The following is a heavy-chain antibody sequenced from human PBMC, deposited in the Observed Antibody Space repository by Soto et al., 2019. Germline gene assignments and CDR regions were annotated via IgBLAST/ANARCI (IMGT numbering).Heavy chain of an antibody. CDR2: MFASGSS. V-gene: IGHV4-4*02. J-gene: IGHJ4*02. CDR3: AREGFDHRPDY. Sequence: PSETLSLTCAVSGDSISSPNWWSWYRQTPGKGLELIGEMFASGSSNYNPSLNGRFTISLDTSKNHFSLELTSLTAANTAIYYCAREGFDHRPDYWGQGIPVTVSS. CDR1: GDSISSPNW.